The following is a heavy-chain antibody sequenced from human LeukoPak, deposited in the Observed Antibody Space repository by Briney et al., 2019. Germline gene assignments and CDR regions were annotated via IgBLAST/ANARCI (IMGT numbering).Heavy chain of an antibody. CDR3: AYRAREDDSPFDY. CDR2: FDPEDGET. J-gene: IGHJ4*02. Sequence: GASVKVSCKVSGYTLTELSMHWVRQAPGKGLEWMGGFDPEDGETIYAQKFQGRVTMTEDTSTGTAYMELSSLRSEDTAVYYCAYRAREDDSPFDYWGQGTLVTVSS. V-gene: IGHV1-24*01. D-gene: IGHD3-22*01. CDR1: GYTLTELS.